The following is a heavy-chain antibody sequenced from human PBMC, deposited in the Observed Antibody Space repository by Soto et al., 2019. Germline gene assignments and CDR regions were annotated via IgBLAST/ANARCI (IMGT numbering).Heavy chain of an antibody. D-gene: IGHD5-18*01. Sequence: VASVKVSGQGSGFPLSPNRIGRGLQAPGQGLEWMGWISTYNENMDTAPQLQGRLTMTTDTSTTTAYMELTNLKFDDTALYYCAYVGGYSTGDYSFDLWGQGTPVTVSS. V-gene: IGHV1-18*04. J-gene: IGHJ4*02. CDR2: ISTYNENM. CDR1: GFPLSPNR. CDR3: AYVGGYSTGDYSFDL.